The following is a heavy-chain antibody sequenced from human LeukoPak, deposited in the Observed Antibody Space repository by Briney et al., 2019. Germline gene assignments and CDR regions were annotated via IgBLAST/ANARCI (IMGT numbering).Heavy chain of an antibody. J-gene: IGHJ4*02. D-gene: IGHD5-18*01. V-gene: IGHV3-30*02. CDR1: GFTFSNYD. Sequence: GGSLRLSCAASGFTFSNYDMHWVRQAPGQGLEWVAFIRYDGSNKYYADSVKGRFTISRDNSKNTLYLQMNSLRAEDTAVYYCARDRDTAMALTFDYWGQGTLVTVSS. CDR3: ARDRDTAMALTFDY. CDR2: IRYDGSNK.